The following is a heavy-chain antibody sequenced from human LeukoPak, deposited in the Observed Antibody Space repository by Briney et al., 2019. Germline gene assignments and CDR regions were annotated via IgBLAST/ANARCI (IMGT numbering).Heavy chain of an antibody. Sequence: GGSLILSCAASGFTFSNYWMNWVRQAPGKGLEWVANIKQDGSEKYYVDSVKGRFTISRDNAKNSLYLHINSLRAEDTAVYYCARVQGSPYWGQGTLVTVSS. CDR1: GFTFSNYW. J-gene: IGHJ4*02. CDR2: IKQDGSEK. V-gene: IGHV3-7*02. CDR3: ARVQGSPY.